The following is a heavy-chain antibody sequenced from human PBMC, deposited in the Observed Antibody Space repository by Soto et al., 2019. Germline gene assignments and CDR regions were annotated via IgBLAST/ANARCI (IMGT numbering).Heavy chain of an antibody. J-gene: IGHJ4*02. CDR1: GITFSSFS. V-gene: IGHV3-21*01. Sequence: PGGSLRLSCAASGITFSSFSMSCVRQAPGKGLEWVSSISSSSSYIYYADSVKGRFTISRDNAKNSLYLKMNSLRAEDTAVYYCAKADYWGQGTLVTVSS. CDR3: AKADY. CDR2: ISSSSSYI.